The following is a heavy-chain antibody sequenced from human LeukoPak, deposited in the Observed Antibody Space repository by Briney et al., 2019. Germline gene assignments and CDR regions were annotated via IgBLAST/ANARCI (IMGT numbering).Heavy chain of an antibody. Sequence: SETLSLTCTVSGGSISSSSYYWGWIRQPPGKGLEWIGYIYYSGSTNYNPSLKSRVTISVDTSKNQFSLKLSSVTAADTAVYYCARTGTGYYYYMDVWGKGTTVTVSS. CDR3: ARTGTGYYYYMDV. CDR2: IYYSGST. V-gene: IGHV4-61*05. CDR1: GGSISSSSYY. D-gene: IGHD1-1*01. J-gene: IGHJ6*03.